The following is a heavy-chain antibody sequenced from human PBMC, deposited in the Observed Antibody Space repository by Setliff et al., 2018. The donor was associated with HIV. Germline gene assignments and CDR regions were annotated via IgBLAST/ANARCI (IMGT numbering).Heavy chain of an antibody. V-gene: IGHV4-59*04. Sequence: PSETLSLTCTVSGGSITTYFWTWIRQPPGKGLEWIASIYYSGYTYSNPSLESRVTISVDTSKNQFSLKLNSVTAADTAVYYCARRGTHGAFDIWGQGTMVTVSS. CDR2: IYYSGYT. D-gene: IGHD3-10*01. CDR1: GGSITTYF. J-gene: IGHJ3*02. CDR3: ARRGTHGAFDI.